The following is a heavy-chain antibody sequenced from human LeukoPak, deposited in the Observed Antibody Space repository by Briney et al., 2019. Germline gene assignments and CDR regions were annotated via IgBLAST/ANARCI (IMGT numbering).Heavy chain of an antibody. J-gene: IGHJ4*02. D-gene: IGHD6-19*01. CDR1: GFTFSSYA. CDR3: AKKNLGSGWYFYDY. V-gene: IGHV3-23*01. Sequence: GGPLRLSCAASGFTFSSYAMSWVRQAPGKGLEWVSAISGSGGSTYYADSVKGRFTISRDNSKNTLYLQMNSLRAEDTAVYYCAKKNLGSGWYFYDYWGQGTLVTVSS. CDR2: ISGSGGST.